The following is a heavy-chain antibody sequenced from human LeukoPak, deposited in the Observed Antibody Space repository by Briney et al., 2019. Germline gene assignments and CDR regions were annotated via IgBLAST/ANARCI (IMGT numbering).Heavy chain of an antibody. CDR3: LAGVGYYDYYGMDV. D-gene: IGHD1-26*01. CDR1: GGTFSSYA. CDR2: IIPIFGTA. Sequence: ASVKVSCKASGGTFSSYAIGWVRQAPGQGLEWMGGIIPIFGTANYAQKFQGRVTITADESTSTAYMELSSLRSEDTAVYYCLAGVGYYDYYGMDVWGQGTTVTVSS. V-gene: IGHV1-69*13. J-gene: IGHJ6*02.